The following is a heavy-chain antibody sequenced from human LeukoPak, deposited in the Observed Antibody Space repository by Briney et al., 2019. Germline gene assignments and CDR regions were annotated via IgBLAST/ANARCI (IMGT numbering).Heavy chain of an antibody. CDR2: IHYSGST. D-gene: IGHD1-26*01. Sequence: SQTLSLTCTVSGGSVSSGSYYWSWIRQPPGKGLEWIEYIHYSGSTNYNPSLKSRVTISVDTSKNQFSLKLSSVTAADAAVYYCARDMGYGANWFDPWGQGTLVTVSS. J-gene: IGHJ5*02. CDR1: GGSVSSGSYY. V-gene: IGHV4-61*01. CDR3: ARDMGYGANWFDP.